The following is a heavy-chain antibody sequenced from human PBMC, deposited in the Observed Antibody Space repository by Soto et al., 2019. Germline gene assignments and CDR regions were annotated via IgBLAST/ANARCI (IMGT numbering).Heavy chain of an antibody. Sequence: QVQLVQSGAEVKKPGASVKVSCKASGYTFTGYYMHWVRQAPGQGLEWMGWINPNSGGTNYAQKVQGRVTMTRDTSISTAYMELSRLRSDDTAVYYCARNRGHEGNYGMDVWGQGTTVTVSS. D-gene: IGHD3-10*01. CDR1: GYTFTGYY. J-gene: IGHJ6*02. CDR2: INPNSGGT. CDR3: ARNRGHEGNYGMDV. V-gene: IGHV1-2*02.